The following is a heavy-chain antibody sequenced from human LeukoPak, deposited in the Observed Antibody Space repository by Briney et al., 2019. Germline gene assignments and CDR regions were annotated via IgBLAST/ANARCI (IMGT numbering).Heavy chain of an antibody. CDR3: ATDTTWIQLYFDD. Sequence: GGSLRLSCAASGFTFSSYAMSWVRQAPGKGLEWVSVISGGGNTYYADSVKGRFTISRDNSKNTLYLQMNSLRADDTAVYYCATDTTWIQLYFDDWGQGTLVTVSS. CDR1: GFTFSSYA. V-gene: IGHV3-23*01. J-gene: IGHJ4*02. CDR2: ISGGGNT. D-gene: IGHD5-18*01.